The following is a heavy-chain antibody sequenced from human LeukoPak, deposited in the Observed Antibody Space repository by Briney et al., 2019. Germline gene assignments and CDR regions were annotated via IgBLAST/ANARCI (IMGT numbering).Heavy chain of an antibody. D-gene: IGHD2-2*01. V-gene: IGHV4-4*07. J-gene: IGHJ5*02. CDR2: IFIIVTP. Sequence: SPTLSPTRTVSGASISSYYWSWTRQPAGKGLGWIGRIFIIVTPNYNPSLKSRVTMSVDTSKNQFSLKLSSVTAAVTAVDYCARQNHIVVVPAAPPEDWFDPWGQGTLVTVSS. CDR1: GASISSYY. CDR3: ARQNHIVVVPAAPPEDWFDP.